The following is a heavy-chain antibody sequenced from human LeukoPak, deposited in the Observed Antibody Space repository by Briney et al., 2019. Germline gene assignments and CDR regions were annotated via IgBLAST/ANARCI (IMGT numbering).Heavy chain of an antibody. D-gene: IGHD4-4*01. V-gene: IGHV3-33*01. CDR3: ARDGLQTHNYSDY. CDR2: IWYDGSNE. Sequence: GGSLRLSCAASGFTFSNYAMHWVRQAPGKGLEWVAVIWYDGSNENYADSVKGRFTISRDNSKNTLYLQMNSLRAEDTAVYFCARDGLQTHNYSDYWGQGTLVTVSS. J-gene: IGHJ4*02. CDR1: GFTFSNYA.